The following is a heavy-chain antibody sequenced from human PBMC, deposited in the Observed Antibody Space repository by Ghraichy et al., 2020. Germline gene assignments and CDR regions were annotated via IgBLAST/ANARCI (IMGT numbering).Heavy chain of an antibody. Sequence: SETLSLTCAVYGASFSGYYWSWIRHPPGKGLEWIWEINHSGSTNYNPSLKSRVTISVDTSKNQFSLKLSSVTAADTAVYYCARVGRDGYNYGGYYFDYWGQGTLVTVSS. J-gene: IGHJ4*02. CDR2: INHSGST. V-gene: IGHV4-34*01. D-gene: IGHD5-24*01. CDR1: GASFSGYY. CDR3: ARVGRDGYNYGGYYFDY.